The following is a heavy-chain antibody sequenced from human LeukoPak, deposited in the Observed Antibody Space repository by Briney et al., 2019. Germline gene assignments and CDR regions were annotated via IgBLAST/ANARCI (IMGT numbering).Heavy chain of an antibody. CDR3: TTGITMVRGVIHLIDY. V-gene: IGHV3-15*01. CDR2: IKSKTDGWTT. J-gene: IGHJ4*02. CDR1: GFTFSNAW. D-gene: IGHD3-10*01. Sequence: PGGSLRLSCAASGFTFSNAWMSWVRQAPGKGLEWVGRIKSKTDGWTTDYAAPVKGRFTISRDDSKNTLYLQMNSLKTEDTAVYYCTTGITMVRGVIHLIDYWGQGTLVTVSS.